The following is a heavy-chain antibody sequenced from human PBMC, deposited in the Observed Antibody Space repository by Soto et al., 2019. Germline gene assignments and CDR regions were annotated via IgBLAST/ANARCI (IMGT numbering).Heavy chain of an antibody. CDR3: ARPYCSSTSCFTYYYGMDV. Sequence: SVKVSCKASGGTFSSYAISWVRQAPGQGLEWMGGIIPIFGTANYAQKFQGRVTITADKSTSTAYMELSSLRSEDTAVYYCARPYCSSTSCFTYYYGMDVWGQGATVTVSS. J-gene: IGHJ6*02. V-gene: IGHV1-69*06. CDR2: IIPIFGTA. D-gene: IGHD2-2*01. CDR1: GGTFSSYA.